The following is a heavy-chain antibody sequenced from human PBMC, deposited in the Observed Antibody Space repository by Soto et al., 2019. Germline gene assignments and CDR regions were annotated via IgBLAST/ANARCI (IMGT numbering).Heavy chain of an antibody. CDR3: ARGGWRHIDY. J-gene: IGHJ4*02. Sequence: QVQLQESGPGLVKPSETLSLTCTVSGGSISVYYWSWIRQPPGKGLEWIGYIYYSGSTNYNPSLXSXAXIXXDTSKNQFSLKLSSVTAADTAVYYCARGGWRHIDYWGQGTLVTVSS. CDR2: IYYSGST. CDR1: GGSISVYY. V-gene: IGHV4-59*08. D-gene: IGHD3-3*01.